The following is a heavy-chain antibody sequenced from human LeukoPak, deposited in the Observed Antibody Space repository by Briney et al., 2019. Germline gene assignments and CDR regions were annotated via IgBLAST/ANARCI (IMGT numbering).Heavy chain of an antibody. D-gene: IGHD6-13*01. CDR3: ARGYSSSWYYGGGYFDY. V-gene: IGHV4-39*01. J-gene: IGHJ4*02. CDR2: IYYSGST. Sequence: PSETLSLTCTVSGGSISSSSYYWGWIRQPPGKGLEWIGSIYYSGSTYYNPSLKSRVTISVDTSKNQFSLKLSSVTAADTAVYYCARGYSSSWYYGGGYFDYWGQGTLVTVSS. CDR1: GGSISSSSYY.